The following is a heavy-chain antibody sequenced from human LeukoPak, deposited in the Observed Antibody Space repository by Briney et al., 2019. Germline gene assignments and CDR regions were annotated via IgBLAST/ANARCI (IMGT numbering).Heavy chain of an antibody. Sequence: GGSLRLSCAASGFTFSSYGMHWVRQAPGKGLEWVAFIRYDGSNKYYADSVKGRFTISRDNSKNTLYLQMNSLRAEDTAVYYCAKCGWGIQLWLLNYWGQGTLVTVSS. CDR3: AKCGWGIQLWLLNY. CDR1: GFTFSSYG. CDR2: IRYDGSNK. J-gene: IGHJ4*02. D-gene: IGHD5-18*01. V-gene: IGHV3-30*02.